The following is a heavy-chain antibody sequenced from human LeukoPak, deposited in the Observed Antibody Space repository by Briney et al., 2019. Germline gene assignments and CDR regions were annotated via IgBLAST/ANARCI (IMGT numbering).Heavy chain of an antibody. CDR2: ISSSSSYI. Sequence: PGGSLGLSCAASGFTFSSYSMNWVRQAPGKGLEWVSSISSSSSYIYYADSVKGRFTISRDNAKNSLYLQMNSLRAEDTAVYYCARDPLYCSGGSCYFGGYYFDYWGQGTLVTVSS. CDR1: GFTFSSYS. V-gene: IGHV3-21*01. CDR3: ARDPLYCSGGSCYFGGYYFDY. D-gene: IGHD2-15*01. J-gene: IGHJ4*02.